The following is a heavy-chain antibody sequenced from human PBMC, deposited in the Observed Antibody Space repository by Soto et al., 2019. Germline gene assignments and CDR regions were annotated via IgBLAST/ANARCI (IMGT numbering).Heavy chain of an antibody. J-gene: IGHJ5*02. CDR2: LNAANGDT. V-gene: IGHV1-3*01. CDR3: VRRHVSATGIDWFDP. CDR1: GYTFTSYG. D-gene: IGHD6-13*01. Sequence: ASVKVSCKASGYTFTSYGIHWVRQAPGQRLEWMGWLNAANGDTKYSPKFQGRVTITRDTSASTAYMELSSLRSEDTAVYYCVRRHVSATGIDWFDPWGQGTLVTVSS.